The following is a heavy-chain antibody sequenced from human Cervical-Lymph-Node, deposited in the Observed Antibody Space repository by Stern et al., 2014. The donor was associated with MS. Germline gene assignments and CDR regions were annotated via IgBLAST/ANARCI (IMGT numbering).Heavy chain of an antibody. CDR1: GFTFDRHS. J-gene: IGHJ4*02. CDR2: IGWDGGTT. D-gene: IGHD2-2*01. Sequence: EVQLEESGGVVVQPGGSLRLSCAASGFTFDRHSMHWVRQAPGKGPEWVSLIGWDGGTTFYADSVKGRFTTSRDNSKESLHLQMNSLRTEDTAVYYCAKEKTDCSNSICGTAAVPLDYWGQGTLVTVSS. V-gene: IGHV3-43*01. CDR3: AKEKTDCSNSICGTAAVPLDY.